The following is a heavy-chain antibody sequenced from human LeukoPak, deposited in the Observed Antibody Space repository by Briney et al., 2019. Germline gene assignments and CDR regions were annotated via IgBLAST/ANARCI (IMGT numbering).Heavy chain of an antibody. J-gene: IGHJ4*02. D-gene: IGHD3-16*02. V-gene: IGHV4-59*01. CDR1: GGSISNKY. Sequence: SSETLSLTCTVSGGSISNKYWSWIRQPPGKGLEWIGYIYYSGSTNYNPSLKSRVTISVDTSKSQFSLQLSSVTAADTAVYYCARGLGELSSPFYYFDYWGQGTLVTVSS. CDR2: IYYSGST. CDR3: ARGLGELSSPFYYFDY.